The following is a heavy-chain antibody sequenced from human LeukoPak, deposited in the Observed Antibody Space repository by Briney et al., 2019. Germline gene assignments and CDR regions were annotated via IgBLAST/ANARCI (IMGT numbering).Heavy chain of an antibody. CDR2: ISYDGSNK. J-gene: IGHJ4*02. D-gene: IGHD3-22*01. Sequence: GRSLRLSCAASGFTFSSYGMHWVRQAPGKGLEWVAVISYDGSNKYYADSVKGRFTISRDNAKNTLYLQMNSLRAEDTAVYYCARDSSGTVGYWGQGTLVTVSS. CDR1: GFTFSSYG. CDR3: ARDSSGTVGY. V-gene: IGHV3-30*03.